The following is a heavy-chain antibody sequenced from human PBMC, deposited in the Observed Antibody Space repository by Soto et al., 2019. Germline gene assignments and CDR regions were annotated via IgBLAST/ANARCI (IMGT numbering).Heavy chain of an antibody. D-gene: IGHD2-2*01. CDR2: IKEDGSEK. CDR3: ARASSGTSGAIDY. V-gene: IGHV3-7*04. J-gene: IGHJ4*02. Sequence: PRKGLECVAKIKEDGSEKYYVDSVKGRFTISRDNAENPVYLQMNSLTVEDTAMYYCARASSGTSGAIDYWGQGVLVTVSS.